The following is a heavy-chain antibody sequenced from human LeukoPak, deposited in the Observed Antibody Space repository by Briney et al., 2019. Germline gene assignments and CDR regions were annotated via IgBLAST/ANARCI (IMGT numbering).Heavy chain of an antibody. CDR2: INWHGGST. D-gene: IGHD4-11*01. CDR1: GFTFEEYG. Sequence: GGSLRLSCVASGFTFEEYGMSWVRQPAGKGLEWVSSINWHGGSTHYAESVKGRFTISRDNAKNSLFLQMNSLRAEDTALYYCARANYSPYYFDYWGQGTLVTVSS. CDR3: ARANYSPYYFDY. J-gene: IGHJ4*02. V-gene: IGHV3-20*04.